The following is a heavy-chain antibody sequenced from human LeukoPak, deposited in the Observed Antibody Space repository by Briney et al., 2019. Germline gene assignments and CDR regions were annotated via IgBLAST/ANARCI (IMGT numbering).Heavy chain of an antibody. CDR3: AREYYYDSGSPPAY. D-gene: IGHD3-10*01. Sequence: ASVKVSCKASGGTFSTYAISWVRQAPGQGLEWMGWINPNSGGTNYAQKFQGRVTMTRDTSISTAYMELSRLRSDDTAVYYCAREYYYDSGSPPAYWGQGTLVTVSS. CDR2: INPNSGGT. J-gene: IGHJ4*02. V-gene: IGHV1-2*02. CDR1: GGTFSTYA.